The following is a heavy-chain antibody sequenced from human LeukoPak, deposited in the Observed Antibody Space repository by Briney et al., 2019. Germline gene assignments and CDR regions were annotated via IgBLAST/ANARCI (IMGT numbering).Heavy chain of an antibody. CDR2: TSSGSSYT. V-gene: IGHV3-11*06. D-gene: IGHD6-19*01. J-gene: IGHJ3*02. CDR1: GFTFSDYY. CDR3: ARRYSNGWYFVFDI. Sequence: PGGSLRLSCAASGFTFSDYYVSWIRQAPGKGLEWVSYTSSGSSYTNYADSVKGRFTISRDNAKNSLYLQMNSLRAEDTAVYYCARRYSNGWYFVFDIWGQGTMVTVSS.